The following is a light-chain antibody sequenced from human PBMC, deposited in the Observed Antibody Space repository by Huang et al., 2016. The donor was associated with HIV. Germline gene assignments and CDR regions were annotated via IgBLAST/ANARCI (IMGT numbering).Light chain of an antibody. V-gene: IGKV3-15*01. Sequence: EIVMTQSPGTLSVAPGERATLSCRASQNINTNLAWFQQKPGQAPRLRIYAASTRTADFPARFSGSGSRTEFTLTISSLQSEVIAVYYCQQYNDWPRSFGQGTKVEIK. CDR3: QQYNDWPRS. CDR2: AAS. CDR1: QNINTN. J-gene: IGKJ1*01.